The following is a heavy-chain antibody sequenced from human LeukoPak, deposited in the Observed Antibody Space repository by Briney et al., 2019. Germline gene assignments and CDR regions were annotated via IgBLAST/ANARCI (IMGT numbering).Heavy chain of an antibody. V-gene: IGHV4-61*02. CDR2: VSASGTT. J-gene: IGHJ6*03. Sequence: SETLSLTCSVSGGSFSSGLYYWTWIRQPAGKGLKWVGRVSASGTTDYNPSLKSRVIISVDTSKNQFSLRLSSVTAADTAVYYCARLQYFDMDVWGKGTTVTVSS. CDR1: GGSFSSGLYY. D-gene: IGHD4-11*01. CDR3: ARLQYFDMDV.